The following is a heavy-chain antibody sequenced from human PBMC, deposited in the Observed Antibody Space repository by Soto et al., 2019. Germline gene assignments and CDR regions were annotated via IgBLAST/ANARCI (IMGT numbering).Heavy chain of an antibody. CDR1: GYTFTSYG. Sequence: QVQLVQSGAEVKKPGASVKVSCKASGYTFTSYGISWVRQAPGQGLEWMGWIRSYNGNTNYAQKLQGRVTMTTETSTSTAYMERRSLSSDDTAVYYCARDLPTMDVWGQGTTVTVSS. V-gene: IGHV1-18*01. J-gene: IGHJ6*02. CDR3: ARDLPTMDV. CDR2: IRSYNGNT.